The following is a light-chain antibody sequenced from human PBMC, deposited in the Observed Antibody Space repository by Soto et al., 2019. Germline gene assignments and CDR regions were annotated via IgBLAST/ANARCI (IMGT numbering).Light chain of an antibody. CDR2: EVT. CDR3: SSYAGSDHWV. J-gene: IGLJ2*01. CDR1: SSDVGGYNY. Sequence: QSALTQPPSASGSPGQSVTISCTGSSSDVGGYNYVSWYQHHPGKAPKLMISEVTKRPSGVPDRFSGSKSGNTASLTVSGLQAEDEADYYCSSYAGSDHWVFGGGTKVTVL. V-gene: IGLV2-8*01.